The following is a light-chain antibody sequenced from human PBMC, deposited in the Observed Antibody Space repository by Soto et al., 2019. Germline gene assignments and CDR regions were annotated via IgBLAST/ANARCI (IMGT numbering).Light chain of an antibody. Sequence: QSVLTQPASVSGSPGQSITISCTGTSSDVGSYHLVSWYQQHPGKAPKLIICEGSKRPSGVSNRFSGSKSANTASLTISGLQAEDAADYYCCSYAGRTTLLFGGGTKLTVL. CDR2: EGS. J-gene: IGLJ2*01. CDR3: CSYAGRTTLL. V-gene: IGLV2-23*01. CDR1: SSDVGSYHL.